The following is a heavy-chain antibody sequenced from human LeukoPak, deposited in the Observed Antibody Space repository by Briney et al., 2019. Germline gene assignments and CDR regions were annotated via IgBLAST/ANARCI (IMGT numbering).Heavy chain of an antibody. D-gene: IGHD3-3*01. CDR2: AGSSGSPM. J-gene: IGHJ4*02. Sequence: GGSLRLSCAASGFTFSDYYMSWIRQAPGKGLEWISYAGSSGSPMNYADSVKGRFTISKDNAKNSLHLQMNSLRAEDTAMYYCARTGFDLWSGYYGARYFFDYWGQGTLVTVSS. V-gene: IGHV3-11*01. CDR3: ARTGFDLWSGYYGARYFFDY. CDR1: GFTFSDYY.